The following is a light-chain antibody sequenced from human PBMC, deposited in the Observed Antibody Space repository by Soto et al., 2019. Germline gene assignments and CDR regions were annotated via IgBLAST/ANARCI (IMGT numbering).Light chain of an antibody. J-gene: IGKJ3*01. Sequence: DIQMTQSPSSLSASIGDRVTITCRASQSLNIFLNWYQQRPGKAPKLLIYSASSLHSGVPSRFSGSGSGTDFSLTIGSLQPEDFATYYCQQSYNAPFTFGPGTKVDVK. V-gene: IGKV1-39*01. CDR3: QQSYNAPFT. CDR1: QSLNIF. CDR2: SAS.